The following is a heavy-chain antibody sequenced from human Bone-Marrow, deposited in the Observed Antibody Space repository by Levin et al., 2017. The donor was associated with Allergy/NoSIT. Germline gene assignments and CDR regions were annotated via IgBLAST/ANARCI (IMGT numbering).Heavy chain of an antibody. CDR1: GGSISSSDYY. V-gene: IGHV4-39*07. Sequence: SETLSLTCTVSGGSISSSDYYWGWIRQPPGTGLEWIGSIFYSGSIYYNSSLKSRVTISVDTSRNQFSLRLSSVTAADTAVYFWARSPRGGTSGSYQFNWFDSWGQGTLVTVSS. J-gene: IGHJ5*01. CDR2: IFYSGSI. CDR3: ARSPRGGTSGSYQFNWFDS. D-gene: IGHD1-26*01.